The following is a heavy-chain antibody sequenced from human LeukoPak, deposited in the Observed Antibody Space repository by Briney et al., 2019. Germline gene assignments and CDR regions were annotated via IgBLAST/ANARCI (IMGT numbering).Heavy chain of an antibody. V-gene: IGHV1-2*02. CDR3: ARYPDYYYMDV. J-gene: IGHJ6*03. CDR1: GYTFTGYY. Sequence: ASVKVSCKASGYTFTGYYMHWVRHDPGRGLEWMGWINPNSGGTNYAQKFQGRVTMTRDTSISTAYMELSRLRSDDTAAYYCARYPDYYYMDVWGKGTTVTVSS. CDR2: INPNSGGT.